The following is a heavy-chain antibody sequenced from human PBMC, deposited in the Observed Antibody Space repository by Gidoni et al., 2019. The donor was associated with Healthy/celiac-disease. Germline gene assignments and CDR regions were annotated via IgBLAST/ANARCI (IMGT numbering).Heavy chain of an antibody. Sequence: QVQLQESGPGLVKPSEPLSLTCTVPGGSISSYYWSWIRQPPGKGLEWIGYMYYSGSTNYNPSLKNRVTISVDKSKNQFSLKLSSVTAADTAVYYCARAPSSGSSPWGQGTLVTVSS. CDR3: ARAPSSGSSP. CDR2: MYYSGST. V-gene: IGHV4-59*01. CDR1: GGSISSYY. D-gene: IGHD3-22*01. J-gene: IGHJ4*02.